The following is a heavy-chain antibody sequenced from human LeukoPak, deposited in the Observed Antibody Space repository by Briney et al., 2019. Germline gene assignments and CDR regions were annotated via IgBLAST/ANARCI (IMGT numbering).Heavy chain of an antibody. V-gene: IGHV4-59*11. CDR1: GGYISSHY. CDR2: IYYSGST. Sequence: SETLSLTCTVSGGYISSHYWSWIRQPPGKGLEWIGYIYYSGSTNYNPSLKSRVTISVDTSKNQFSLKLSSVTAADTAVYYCARGSSYFDYWGQGTLVTVSS. D-gene: IGHD2-2*01. J-gene: IGHJ4*02. CDR3: ARGSSYFDY.